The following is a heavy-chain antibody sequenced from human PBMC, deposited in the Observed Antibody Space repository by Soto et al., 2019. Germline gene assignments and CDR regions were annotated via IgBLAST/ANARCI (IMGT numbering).Heavy chain of an antibody. CDR1: GFTFSRYA. D-gene: IGHD4-17*01. Sequence: QVQLVESGGGVVQPGRSLRLSCAASGFTFSRYAMHWVRHAPGKGLEWVAVISYDGSNKYFADSVKGRFTISRDNSKNTRYLQMNSPRAEDTAVYYCVREKTTVTTDFDYWGQGTLVTVSS. CDR3: VREKTTVTTDFDY. CDR2: ISYDGSNK. J-gene: IGHJ4*02. V-gene: IGHV3-30-3*01.